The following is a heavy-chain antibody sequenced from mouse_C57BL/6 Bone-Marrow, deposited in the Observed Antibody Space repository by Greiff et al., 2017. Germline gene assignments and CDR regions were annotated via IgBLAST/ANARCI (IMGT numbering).Heavy chain of an antibody. V-gene: IGHV5-9-1*02. CDR1: GFTFSSYA. D-gene: IGHD2-2*01. CDR2: ISSGGDYI. CDR3: TRALTMVTTGGDYFDY. Sequence: EVKLVESGEGLVKPGGSLKLSCAASGFTFSSYAMSWVRQTPEKRLEWVAYISSGGDYIYYADTVKGRFTISRDNARNTLYLQMSSLKSEDTAMYYCTRALTMVTTGGDYFDYWGQGTTLTVSS. J-gene: IGHJ2*01.